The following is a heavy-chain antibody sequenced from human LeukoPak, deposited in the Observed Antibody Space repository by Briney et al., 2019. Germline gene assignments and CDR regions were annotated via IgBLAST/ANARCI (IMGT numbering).Heavy chain of an antibody. CDR1: GFTFSGYW. CDR2: IKKDGSEK. D-gene: IGHD4-17*01. Sequence: GGSLRLSCAASGFTFSGYWLSWVRQAPGKGLEWVANIKKDGSEKYNVDSVKGRFTISRDNANNSLCLQMNSLRAEDTAVYYCARESKGRSKIDYWGQGTLVTVSS. V-gene: IGHV3-7*01. J-gene: IGHJ4*02. CDR3: ARESKGRSKIDY.